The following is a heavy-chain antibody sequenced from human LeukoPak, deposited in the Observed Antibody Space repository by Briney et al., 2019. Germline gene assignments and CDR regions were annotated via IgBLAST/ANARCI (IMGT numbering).Heavy chain of an antibody. CDR1: GYTFSHYG. J-gene: IGHJ4*02. CDR2: ISVHNGNT. D-gene: IGHD2-2*01. Sequence: ASVKVSCKASGYTFSHYGLSWVRQAPGQGLEWMGWISVHNGNTDYAQKFQGRVTMTTDTSTNTAYMELRSLRSDDTAVYYCARESGSHCSSTSCYGDFDYWGQGTLVTVSS. V-gene: IGHV1-18*01. CDR3: ARESGSHCSSTSCYGDFDY.